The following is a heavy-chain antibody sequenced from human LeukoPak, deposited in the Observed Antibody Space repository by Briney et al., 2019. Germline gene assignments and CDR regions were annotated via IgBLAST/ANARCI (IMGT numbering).Heavy chain of an antibody. D-gene: IGHD5-24*01. Sequence: GGSLRLSCVVSGFTVSSSYMYWVRQAPGKGLEWVSFFYRGETTYYADSVKGRFTISRDNAKNSLYLQMNSLRAEDTAVYYCAREGIDGLEMATIKEGAKYYFDYWGQGTLVTVSS. J-gene: IGHJ4*02. CDR2: FYRGETT. CDR3: AREGIDGLEMATIKEGAKYYFDY. CDR1: GFTVSSSY. V-gene: IGHV3-53*01.